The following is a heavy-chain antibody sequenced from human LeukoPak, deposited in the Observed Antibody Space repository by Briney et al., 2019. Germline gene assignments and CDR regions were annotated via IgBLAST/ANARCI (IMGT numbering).Heavy chain of an antibody. CDR2: IYYSGST. CDR1: GGSFSGYY. D-gene: IGHD3-10*01. J-gene: IGHJ4*02. CDR3: ARDFGGGYLDY. Sequence: SETLSLTCAVYGGSFSGYYWSWIRQPPGKGLEWIGYIYYSGSTNYNPSLKSRVTISVDTSRNQFSLKLSSVTAADTAVYFCARDFGGGYLDYWGQGTLVTVSS. V-gene: IGHV4-59*01.